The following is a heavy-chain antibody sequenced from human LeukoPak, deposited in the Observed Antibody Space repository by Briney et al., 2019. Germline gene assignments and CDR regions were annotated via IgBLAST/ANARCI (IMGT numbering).Heavy chain of an antibody. D-gene: IGHD6-13*01. Sequence: GGSLRLSCAASGFTFSSYSMNWVRQAPGKGLEWVSSISSSSSYIYYADSVKGRFTISRDNAKNSLYLQMNSLRAEDTAVYYCARVRDSSSWCRAFDIWGQGTMVTVSS. CDR3: ARVRDSSSWCRAFDI. CDR2: ISSSSSYI. CDR1: GFTFSSYS. J-gene: IGHJ3*02. V-gene: IGHV3-21*01.